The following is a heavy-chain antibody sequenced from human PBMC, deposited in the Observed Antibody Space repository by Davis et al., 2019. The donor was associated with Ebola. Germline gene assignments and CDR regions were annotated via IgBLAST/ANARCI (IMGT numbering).Heavy chain of an antibody. CDR1: GFTFSSYA. V-gene: IGHV3-23*01. CDR3: VRGVGGWGVS. J-gene: IGHJ4*02. Sequence: PGGSLRLSCAASGFTFSSYAMSWVRQAPGKGLEWVSGISGSGAATYYADSVKGRLTISSDDSKNTLYLQMTSLRPDDTAVYFCVRGVGGWGVSWGQGTLVIVSS. CDR2: ISGSGAAT. D-gene: IGHD6-19*01.